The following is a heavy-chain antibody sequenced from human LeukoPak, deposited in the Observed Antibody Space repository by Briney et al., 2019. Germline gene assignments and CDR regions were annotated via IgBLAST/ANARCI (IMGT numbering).Heavy chain of an antibody. V-gene: IGHV3-74*01. CDR3: AREQLYYDSSGYYPYYYYGMDV. CDR1: GFTFSSYW. Sequence: GSLRLSCAASGFTFSSYWTHWVRQAPGKGLVWVSRINSDGSSTSYADSVKGRFTISRDNAKNTLYLQMNSLRAEDTAVYYCAREQLYYDSSGYYPYYYYGMDVWGQGTTVTVSS. CDR2: INSDGSST. D-gene: IGHD3-22*01. J-gene: IGHJ6*02.